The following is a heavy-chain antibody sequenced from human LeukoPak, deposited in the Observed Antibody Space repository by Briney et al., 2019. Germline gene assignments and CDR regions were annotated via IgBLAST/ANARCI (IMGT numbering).Heavy chain of an antibody. J-gene: IGHJ4*02. Sequence: PGGSLRLSCAASGFTVSSNYMSWVRQAPGKGLEWVAVIWYDGSNKYYADSVKGRFTISRDNSKNTLYLQMNSLRAEDTAVYYCARDLGDIVVVAGFDYWGQGTLVTVSS. V-gene: IGHV3-33*08. D-gene: IGHD2-15*01. CDR2: IWYDGSNK. CDR1: GFTVSSNY. CDR3: ARDLGDIVVVAGFDY.